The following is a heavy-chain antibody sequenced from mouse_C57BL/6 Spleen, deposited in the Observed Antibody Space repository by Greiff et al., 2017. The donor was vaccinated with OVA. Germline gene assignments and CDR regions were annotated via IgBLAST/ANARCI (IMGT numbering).Heavy chain of an antibody. CDR3: ARGDDGYFLDY. D-gene: IGHD2-3*01. J-gene: IGHJ2*01. V-gene: IGHV5-16*01. CDR2: INYDGSST. Sequence: DVQLVESEGGLVQPGSSMKLSCTASGFTFSDYYMAWVRQVPEKGLEWVANINYDGSSTYYLDSLKSRFIISRDNAKNILYLQMSSLKSEDTATYYCARGDDGYFLDYWGQGTTLTVSS. CDR1: GFTFSDYY.